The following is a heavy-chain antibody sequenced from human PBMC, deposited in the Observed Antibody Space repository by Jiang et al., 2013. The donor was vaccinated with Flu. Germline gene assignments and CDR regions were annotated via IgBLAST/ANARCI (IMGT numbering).Heavy chain of an antibody. J-gene: IGHJ4*02. CDR2: INWNGDST. CDR1: GFTFDDYG. V-gene: IGHV3-20*04. D-gene: IGHD1-20*01. CDR3: ARPLDDTNWNAGSYAF. Sequence: VQLLESGGGVVRPGGSLRLSCEASGFTFDDYGMNWVRQAPGKGLEWISGINWNGDSTGYADSVKGRFTISRDNAKYSLYLQMNSLRAEDTALYYCARPLDDTNWNAGSYAFWGQGTLVTVSS.